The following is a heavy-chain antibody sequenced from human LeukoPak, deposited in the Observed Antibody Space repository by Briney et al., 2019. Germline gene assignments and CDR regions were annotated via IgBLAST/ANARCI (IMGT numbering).Heavy chain of an antibody. Sequence: GGSLRLSCEGSAFIFSGHWMNWVRQTPGKGLEWVASIKEDGSERQYVDSVKGRFSISRDNTKGSLFLQLNSLRAEDTAVYYCANLVHCSGGSCYPTFDAFDIWGQGTMVTVSS. CDR1: AFIFSGHW. J-gene: IGHJ3*02. CDR3: ANLVHCSGGSCYPTFDAFDI. CDR2: IKEDGSER. V-gene: IGHV3-7*01. D-gene: IGHD2-15*01.